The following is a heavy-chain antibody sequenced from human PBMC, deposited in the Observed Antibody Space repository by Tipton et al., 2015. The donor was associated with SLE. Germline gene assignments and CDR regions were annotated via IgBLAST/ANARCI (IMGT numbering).Heavy chain of an antibody. V-gene: IGHV4-59*01. J-gene: IGHJ3*02. D-gene: IGHD6-13*01. Sequence: TLSLTCTVSGGSISSYYWSWIRQPPGKGLEWIGYIYYSGSTNYNPSLKSRVTISVDTSKNQFSLKLTSLTAADTAVYYCARVVYSFSDAFDIWGQGTLVTVSS. CDR3: ARVVYSFSDAFDI. CDR2: IYYSGST. CDR1: GGSISSYY.